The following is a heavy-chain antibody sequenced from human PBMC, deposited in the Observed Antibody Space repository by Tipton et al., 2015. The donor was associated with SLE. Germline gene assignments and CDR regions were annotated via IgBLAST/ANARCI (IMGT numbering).Heavy chain of an antibody. J-gene: IGHJ4*02. CDR1: GGSISSSSYY. Sequence: TLSLTCAVSGGSISSSSYYWGWIRQPPGKGLEWVGGIYYTGSTYYNASLKSRVTILVDTSKNQFSLRLRSVTAADTAVYYCARGGNTVIKYWGQGTLVTVSS. CDR2: IYYTGST. D-gene: IGHD4-17*01. V-gene: IGHV4-39*07. CDR3: ARGGNTVIKY.